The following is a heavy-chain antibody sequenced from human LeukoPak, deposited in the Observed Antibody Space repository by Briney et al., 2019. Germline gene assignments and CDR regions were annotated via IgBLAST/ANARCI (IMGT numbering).Heavy chain of an antibody. V-gene: IGHV4-34*01. Sequence: SETLSLTCAVYGGSFGGYYWSWIRQPPGKGLEWIGEINHSGSTNYNPSLKSRVTISVDTSKNQFSLKLSSVTAADTAVYYCARVPYDYSNYWFDPWGQGTLVTVSS. CDR2: INHSGST. CDR1: GGSFGGYY. J-gene: IGHJ5*02. CDR3: ARVPYDYSNYWFDP. D-gene: IGHD4-11*01.